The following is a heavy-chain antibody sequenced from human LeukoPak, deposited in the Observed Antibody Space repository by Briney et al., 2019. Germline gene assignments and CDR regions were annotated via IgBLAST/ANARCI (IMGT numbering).Heavy chain of an antibody. CDR3: ARARRDGYNLFGY. J-gene: IGHJ4*02. V-gene: IGHV1-2*06. CDR1: GYTSTGYY. CDR2: INPNSGGT. D-gene: IGHD5-24*01. Sequence: PGASVKVSCKASGYTSTGYYMHWVRQAPGQGLEWMGRINPNSGGTNYAQKFQGRVTMTRDTSISTAYMELSSLRSEDTAVYYCARARRDGYNLFGYWGQGTLVTASS.